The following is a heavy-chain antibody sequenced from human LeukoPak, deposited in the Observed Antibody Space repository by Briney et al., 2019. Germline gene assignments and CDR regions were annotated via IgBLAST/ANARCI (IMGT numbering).Heavy chain of an antibody. Sequence: SGGSLRLSCAASGFTFSSYGMHWVRQAPGKGLEWVAFIRYDGSNKYYADSVKGRFTISRDNSKNTLYLQMNSLRAEDTAVYYCAKSDCSSTSCPHYYYYMDVWGKGTTVTVSS. CDR3: AKSDCSSTSCPHYYYYMDV. J-gene: IGHJ6*03. D-gene: IGHD2-2*01. V-gene: IGHV3-30*02. CDR2: IRYDGSNK. CDR1: GFTFSSYG.